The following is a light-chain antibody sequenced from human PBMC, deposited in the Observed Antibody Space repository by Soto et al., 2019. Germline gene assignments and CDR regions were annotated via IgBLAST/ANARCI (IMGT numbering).Light chain of an antibody. CDR2: GAS. Sequence: ELVMTQSPATLSVSPGEGATLSCRASQSVRSNLAWYRQKPGQAPSLLIYGASTRASGIPAKFSASGSGTEFALTISSLQSEDFAVYYCQQYNNWPYTFGQGTRLEIK. CDR1: QSVRSN. V-gene: IGKV3-15*01. J-gene: IGKJ2*01. CDR3: QQYNNWPYT.